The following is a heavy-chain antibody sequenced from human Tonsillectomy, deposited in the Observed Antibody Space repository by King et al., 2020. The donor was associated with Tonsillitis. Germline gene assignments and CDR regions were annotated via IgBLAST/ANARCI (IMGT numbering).Heavy chain of an antibody. CDR2: INHDAST. V-gene: IGHV4-34*01. CDR3: ARRGLYYYDCSDYYYVFDY. J-gene: IGHJ4*02. CDR1: VGSFIGYY. D-gene: IGHD3-22*01. Sequence: VQLQQWGAGLLKTSETLSLTCAVYVGSFIGYYWGWIRQPPGKGLEWIGEINHDASTKYNPSLKSRVTISADTSKNQFSLKLSSVTAADTAVYYCARRGLYYYDCSDYYYVFDYWGQGTLVTVSS.